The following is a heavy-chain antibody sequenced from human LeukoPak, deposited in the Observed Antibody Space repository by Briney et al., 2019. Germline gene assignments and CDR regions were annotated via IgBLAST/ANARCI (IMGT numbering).Heavy chain of an antibody. Sequence: PGGSLRLSCAASGFTFSNYGMHWVRQAPGKGLEWVAFIRYDGSNKYYADSVKGRFTISRDNSKNTLYLQMNSLRAEDTAVYYCAKDWKGIGWLGFYYMDVWGKGTTVTISS. J-gene: IGHJ6*03. CDR3: AKDWKGIGWLGFYYMDV. V-gene: IGHV3-30*02. D-gene: IGHD6-19*01. CDR2: IRYDGSNK. CDR1: GFTFSNYG.